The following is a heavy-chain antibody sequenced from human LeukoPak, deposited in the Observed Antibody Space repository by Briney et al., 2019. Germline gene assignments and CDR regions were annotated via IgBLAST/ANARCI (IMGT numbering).Heavy chain of an antibody. CDR3: ARDSGYDFVSYYYYYGMDV. D-gene: IGHD5-12*01. CDR1: GGTFSSYA. V-gene: IGHV1-18*01. Sequence: GASVKVSCKASGGTFSSYAISWVRQAPGQGLEWMGWISAYNGNTNYAQKLQGRVTMTTDTSTSTAYMELRSLRSDDTAVYYCARDSGYDFVSYYYYYGMDVWGQGTTVTVSS. CDR2: ISAYNGNT. J-gene: IGHJ6*02.